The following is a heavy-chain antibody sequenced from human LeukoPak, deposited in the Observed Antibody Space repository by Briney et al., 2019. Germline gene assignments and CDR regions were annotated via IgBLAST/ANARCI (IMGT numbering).Heavy chain of an antibody. J-gene: IGHJ4*02. V-gene: IGHV3-23*01. CDR1: GFTFSSYA. CDR3: AKGNGITGTTTLNDY. Sequence: GGSLRLSCAASGFTFSSYAMSWVRQAPGKGLEWISAISGSDRSTYYADSVKGRFTISRDNSKNTLYLQMNSLRAEDTAVYYCAKGNGITGTTTLNDYWGQGTLVTVSS. CDR2: ISGSDRST. D-gene: IGHD1-7*01.